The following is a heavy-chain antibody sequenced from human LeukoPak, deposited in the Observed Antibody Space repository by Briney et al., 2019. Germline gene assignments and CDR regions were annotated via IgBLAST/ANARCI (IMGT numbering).Heavy chain of an antibody. D-gene: IGHD1-26*01. CDR2: IKSDGSST. J-gene: IGHJ4*02. CDR1: GFTFSSSG. Sequence: GGSLRLSCAASGFTFSSSGMHWARQAPGKGLVWVSHIKSDGSSTSYADSVKGRLTISRDNAKNTLYLQMNSLRAEDTAVYYCAGGGLGAFWGQGTLVTVSS. V-gene: IGHV3-74*01. CDR3: AGGGLGAF.